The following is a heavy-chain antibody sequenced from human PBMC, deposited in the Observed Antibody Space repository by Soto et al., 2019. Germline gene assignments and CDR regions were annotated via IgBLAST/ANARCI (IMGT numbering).Heavy chain of an antibody. J-gene: IGHJ4*02. CDR1: GGSVDSNRYY. CDR2: IYYSGST. CDR3: ARVGVGYSYGNLDY. D-gene: IGHD5-18*01. V-gene: IGHV4-30-4*08. Sequence: SETLSLTCTVSGGSVDSNRYYWAWIRQPPGKGLEWIGYIYYSGSTYYNPSLKSRVIISVDTSKNQFSLKVSSVTAADTAVYYCARVGVGYSYGNLDYWGQGMLVTVSS.